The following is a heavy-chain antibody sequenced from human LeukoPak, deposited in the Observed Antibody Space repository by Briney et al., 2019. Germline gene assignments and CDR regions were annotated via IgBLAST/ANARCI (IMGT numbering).Heavy chain of an antibody. CDR3: AVFRSGYDRGHYYYYGMDV. CDR1: GDSVSSNSAA. D-gene: IGHD5-12*01. J-gene: IGHJ6*02. CDR2: TYYRSKWYN. V-gene: IGHV6-1*01. Sequence: SQTLSLTCAISGDSVSSNSAAWNWIRQSPSRGLEWLGRTYYRSKWYNDYAVSVKSRITINPDTSKNQFSLQLNSVTPEDTAVYYCAVFRSGYDRGHYYYYGMDVWGQGTTVTVSS.